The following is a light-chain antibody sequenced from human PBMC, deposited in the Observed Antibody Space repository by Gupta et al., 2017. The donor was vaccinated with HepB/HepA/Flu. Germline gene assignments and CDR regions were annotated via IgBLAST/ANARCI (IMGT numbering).Light chain of an antibody. CDR2: AVS. CDR3: CSYAGSYTWV. V-gene: IGLV2-11*01. CDR1: SSDVGGYNY. J-gene: IGLJ3*02. Sequence: QSALTQPRSVSESPGKSVTITCTGTSSDVGGYNYVSWYQQHPDKAPKLMIYAVSERPSGVPDRFSGSKSGNTASLTISGLQAEDEADYYCCSYAGSYTWVFGEGTKLTVL.